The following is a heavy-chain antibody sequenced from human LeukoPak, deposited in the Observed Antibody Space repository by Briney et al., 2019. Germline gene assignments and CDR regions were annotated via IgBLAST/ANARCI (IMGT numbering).Heavy chain of an antibody. CDR3: AREESVDTAMVTYPDY. J-gene: IGHJ4*02. D-gene: IGHD5-18*01. CDR1: GGSFSGYY. V-gene: IGHV4-34*01. Sequence: SETLSLTCAVYGGSFSGYYWSWIRQPPGKGPEWIGEINHSGSTNYNPSLKSRVTISVDTSKNQFSLKLSSVTAADTAVYYCAREESVDTAMVTYPDYWGQGTLVTVSS. CDR2: INHSGST.